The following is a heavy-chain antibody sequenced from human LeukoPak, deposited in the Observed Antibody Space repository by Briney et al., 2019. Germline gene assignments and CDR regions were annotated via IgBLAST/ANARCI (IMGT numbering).Heavy chain of an antibody. V-gene: IGHV3-23*01. CDR2: ISGSGGST. CDR3: ARVRVGYYDSSGANYYYYMDV. CDR1: GFTFSSYG. J-gene: IGHJ6*03. D-gene: IGHD3-22*01. Sequence: GGTLRLSCAASGFTFSSYGMSWVRQAPGKGLEWVSAISGSGGSTYYADSVKGRFTISRDNAKNSLYLQMNSLRAEDTALYYCARVRVGYYDSSGANYYYYMDVWGKGTTVTVSS.